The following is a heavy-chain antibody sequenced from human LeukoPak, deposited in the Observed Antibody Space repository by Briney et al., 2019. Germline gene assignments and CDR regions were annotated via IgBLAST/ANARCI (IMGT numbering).Heavy chain of an antibody. CDR3: ARGQKSCANGVCYTANWFDP. CDR2: MNPNSGNT. J-gene: IGHJ5*02. CDR1: GGTFSSYA. V-gene: IGHV1-8*02. D-gene: IGHD2-8*01. Sequence: ASVKVSCKASGGTFSSYAISWVRQATGQGLEWMGWMNPNSGNTGYAQKFQGRVTMTRNTSISTAYMELSSLRSEDTAVYYCARGQKSCANGVCYTANWFDPWGQGTLVTVSS.